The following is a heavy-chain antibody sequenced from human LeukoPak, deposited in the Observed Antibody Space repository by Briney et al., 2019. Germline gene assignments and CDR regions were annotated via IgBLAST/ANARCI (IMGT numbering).Heavy chain of an antibody. J-gene: IGHJ6*02. CDR3: ARSAYDILTGQDCYYYGMDV. Sequence: SVKVSCKASGGTFSSYAISWVRQAPGQGLEWMGGIIPIFGTANYAQKFQGRVTITADESTSTAYMELSSLRSEDTAVYYCARSAYDILTGQDCYYYGMDVWGQGTTVTVSS. V-gene: IGHV1-69*13. CDR1: GGTFSSYA. CDR2: IIPIFGTA. D-gene: IGHD3-9*01.